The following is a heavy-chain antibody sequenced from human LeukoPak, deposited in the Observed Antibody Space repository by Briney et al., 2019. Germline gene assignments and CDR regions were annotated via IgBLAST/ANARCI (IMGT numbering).Heavy chain of an antibody. V-gene: IGHV4-30-4*01. CDR3: ARAGSGYSTHLDY. J-gene: IGHJ4*02. CDR1: GGSISSGDYY. CDR2: IYYSGST. Sequence: SETLSLTCTVSGGSISSGDYYWSWIRQPPGKGLEWIGYIYYSGSTYYNPSLKSRVTISVDTSKNQFSLKLSSVTAADTAVYYCARAGSGYSTHLDYWGQGTLVTVSS. D-gene: IGHD3-22*01.